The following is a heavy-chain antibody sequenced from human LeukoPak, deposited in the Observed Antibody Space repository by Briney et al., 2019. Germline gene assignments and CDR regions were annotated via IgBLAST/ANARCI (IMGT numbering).Heavy chain of an antibody. Sequence: SETLSLTCTVSGGSINSSTFYWGWIRQPPGKGLEWIVSIYYDGSTYYNPSLKSRVTISVDTSKNQFSLKLTSVTAADTAVYFCARRSDSGSDDGEDYFDYWGREPWSPSPQ. CDR2: IYYDGST. CDR3: ARRSDSGSDDGEDYFDY. V-gene: IGHV4-39*01. CDR1: GGSINSSTFY. J-gene: IGHJ4*02. D-gene: IGHD1-26*01.